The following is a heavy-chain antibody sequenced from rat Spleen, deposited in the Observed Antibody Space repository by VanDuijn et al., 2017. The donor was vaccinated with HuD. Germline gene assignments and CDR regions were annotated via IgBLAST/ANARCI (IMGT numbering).Heavy chain of an antibody. CDR1: GYSITSNY. V-gene: IGHV3-3*01. CDR3: ARSGVQLDVMDA. J-gene: IGHJ4*01. Sequence: EVQLQESGPGLVKPSQSLSLTCSVTGYSITSNYWGWIRKFPGNKLEWMGYINSAGSTNYIPSLKSRISITRDTSKNQFFLQVNSVTTEDTANYYCARSGVQLDVMDAWGQGASVTVSS. D-gene: IGHD1-5*01. CDR2: INSAGST.